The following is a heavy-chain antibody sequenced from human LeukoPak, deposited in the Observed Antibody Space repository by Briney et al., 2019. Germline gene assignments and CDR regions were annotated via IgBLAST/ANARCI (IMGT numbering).Heavy chain of an antibody. CDR1: GGSTSSGSYY. J-gene: IGHJ5*02. CDR2: IYTSGST. CDR3: ARGALPVPANWFDP. Sequence: SQTLSLTCTVSGGSTSSGSYYWSWIRQPAGKGLEWIGRIYTSGSTNYNPSLKSRVTISVDTSKNQFSLKLSSVTAADTAVYYCARGALPVPANWFDPRGQGTLVTVSS. V-gene: IGHV4-61*02.